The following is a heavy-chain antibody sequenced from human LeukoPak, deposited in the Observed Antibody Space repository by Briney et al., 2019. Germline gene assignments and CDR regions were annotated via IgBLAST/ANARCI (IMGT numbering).Heavy chain of an antibody. CDR3: AIRHPRWGFDY. CDR2: MNPNSGNT. Sequence: ASVKVSCKASGYTFTSYDINWVRQATGQGLEWMGWMNPNSGNTGYAQKFQGRATMTRNTSISTAYMELSSLRSEDTAVYYCAIRHPRWGFDYWGQGTLVSVSS. D-gene: IGHD5-24*01. J-gene: IGHJ4*02. V-gene: IGHV1-8*01. CDR1: GYTFTSYD.